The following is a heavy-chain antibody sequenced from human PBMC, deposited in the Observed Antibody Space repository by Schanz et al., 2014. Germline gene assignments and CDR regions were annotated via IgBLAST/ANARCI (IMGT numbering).Heavy chain of an antibody. D-gene: IGHD2-15*01. J-gene: IGHJ4*02. CDR3: ARDRGYCSGGSCLTFDY. V-gene: IGHV3-30-3*01. CDR2: ISYDGSNK. CDR1: GFTLSSYA. Sequence: QVQLVESGGGVVQPGRSLRLSCAAYGFTLSSYARHGVGQAPGKGLEWVAVISYDGSNKYYADSVKGRFTISRDNSKNTLYLQMNTLRAEDTAVYYCARDRGYCSGGSCLTFDYWGQGTLVTVSS.